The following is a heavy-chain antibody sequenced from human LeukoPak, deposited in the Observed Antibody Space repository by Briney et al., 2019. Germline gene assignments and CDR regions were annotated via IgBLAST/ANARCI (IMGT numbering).Heavy chain of an antibody. D-gene: IGHD3-3*01. V-gene: IGHV3-23*01. CDR1: GFTFSSYA. Sequence: GGSLRLSCAASGFTFSSYAMSWVRQAPGKGLEWVSAISGSGGSTYYADSVKGRFTISRDNSKNTLYLQMNSLRAEDTAVYYCAKEAGITIFGVVNFPFDYWGQGTLVTVPS. CDR2: ISGSGGST. CDR3: AKEAGITIFGVVNFPFDY. J-gene: IGHJ4*02.